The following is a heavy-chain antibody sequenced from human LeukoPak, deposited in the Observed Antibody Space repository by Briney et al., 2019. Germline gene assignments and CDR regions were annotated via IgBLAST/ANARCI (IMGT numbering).Heavy chain of an antibody. CDR3: AKDGVRYDYVWGSYRMFDP. V-gene: IGHV3-30*04. CDR1: GFTLSNYA. D-gene: IGHD3-16*02. Sequence: GGSLRLSCATSGFTLSNYAMHWVRQAPGKGLEWVAVISYDGSNKYYADSVKGRFTISRDNSKNTLYLQMNSLRAEDTAVYYCAKDGVRYDYVWGSYRMFDPWGQGTLVTVSS. CDR2: ISYDGSNK. J-gene: IGHJ5*02.